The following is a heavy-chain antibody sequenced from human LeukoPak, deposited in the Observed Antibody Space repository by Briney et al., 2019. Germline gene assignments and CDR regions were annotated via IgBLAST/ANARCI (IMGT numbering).Heavy chain of an antibody. V-gene: IGHV4-4*07. D-gene: IGHD2-15*01. CDR1: GGSISSCY. J-gene: IGHJ6*03. CDR2: ILSSGSL. Sequence: SETLSLTCTVSGGSISSCYWSWIRQPAGEGLEWIGRILSSGSLTYNPSLKSRVTISVDKSKNQFSLKLSSVTAADTAVYYCARDGYCSGGSCYTYTPYYYYYMDVWGKGTTVTVSS. CDR3: ARDGYCSGGSCYTYTPYYYYYMDV.